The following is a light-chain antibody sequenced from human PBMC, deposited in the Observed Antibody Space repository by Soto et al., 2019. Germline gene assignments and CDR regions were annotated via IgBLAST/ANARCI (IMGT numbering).Light chain of an antibody. Sequence: DIQMTQSPSSLSAFVGDSITMTCQASQDIKNYLNWYQHKPGKAPKLLIYDAFKSDTGVPSRFSGSGSGTDFTFTINNLQPEDIATYFCQHYDSLPPTFGGGTRV. CDR3: QHYDSLPPT. J-gene: IGKJ4*01. CDR1: QDIKNY. CDR2: DAF. V-gene: IGKV1-33*01.